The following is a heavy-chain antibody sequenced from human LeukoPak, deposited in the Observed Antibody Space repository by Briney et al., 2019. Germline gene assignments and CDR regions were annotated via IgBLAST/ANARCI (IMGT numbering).Heavy chain of an antibody. CDR2: MNPNSGNT. Sequence: ASVKVSCKASGYTFTSYDVNWVRQATGQGLEWMGWMNPNSGNTGYAQKFRGRVTMTRNTSISTAYMELSSLRSEDTAVYYCARVTYYYDSSGYRNFDYWGQGTLVTVSS. CDR3: ARVTYYYDSSGYRNFDY. D-gene: IGHD3-22*01. V-gene: IGHV1-8*01. J-gene: IGHJ4*02. CDR1: GYTFTSYD.